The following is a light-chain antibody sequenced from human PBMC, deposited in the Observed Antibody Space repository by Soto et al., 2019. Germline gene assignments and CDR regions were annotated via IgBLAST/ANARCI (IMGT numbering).Light chain of an antibody. J-gene: IGLJ2*01. CDR3: QSYDISLSGVI. CDR1: SSNIGAGYD. CDR2: DNN. V-gene: IGLV1-40*01. Sequence: QAVVTQQPSVSGAPGQRVTISCTGSSSNIGAGYDVHWYQQLPGTAPKLLIYDNNNRPSGVPDRFSGSKSGTSASLAITGLQAEDEADYYCQSYDISLSGVIFGGGTKLTVL.